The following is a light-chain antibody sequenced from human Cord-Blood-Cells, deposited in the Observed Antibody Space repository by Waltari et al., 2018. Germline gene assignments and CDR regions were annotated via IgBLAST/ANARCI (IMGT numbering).Light chain of an antibody. CDR1: SGSIASNY. V-gene: IGLV6-57*01. Sequence: NFMLTQPHSVSESPGKTVTISCTRSSGSIASNYVQWYQQRPGCSPTTLIYEDNQSPSGVPDRFSGTIDSSSNAASLTIPGLKTEDEADYYCQSYDSSNHVVFGGGTKLTVL. CDR3: QSYDSSNHVV. CDR2: EDN. J-gene: IGLJ2*01.